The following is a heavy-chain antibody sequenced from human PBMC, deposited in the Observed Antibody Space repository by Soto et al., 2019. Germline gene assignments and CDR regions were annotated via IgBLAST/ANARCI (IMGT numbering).Heavy chain of an antibody. V-gene: IGHV1-69*13. CDR2: ISPIFGTA. Sequence: ASVKDSCKGTGGTFSSHAISWVRQAPGQGLEWMGGISPIFGTANYAQKFQGRVTITADESTSTAYMERSSLRSEDTAVDYCARTFGLVTAIGDYCDYGGEGTLVTVSS. D-gene: IGHD2-21*02. CDR3: ARTFGLVTAIGDYCDY. J-gene: IGHJ4*02. CDR1: GGTFSSHA.